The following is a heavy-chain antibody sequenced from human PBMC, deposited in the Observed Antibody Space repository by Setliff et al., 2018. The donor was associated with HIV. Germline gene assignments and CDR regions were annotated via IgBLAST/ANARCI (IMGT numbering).Heavy chain of an antibody. V-gene: IGHV4-39*01. CDR2: IYYSGST. Sequence: PSETLSLTCTVSGGSISSSSYYWGWIRQPPGKGLEWIGSIYYSGSTYYNPSLKSRVTISVDTSKNQFSLKLSSVTAADTAVYYCARPSHHDSSGLDYWGQGTLVTVSS. CDR3: ARPSHHDSSGLDY. D-gene: IGHD3-22*01. J-gene: IGHJ4*02. CDR1: GGSISSSSYY.